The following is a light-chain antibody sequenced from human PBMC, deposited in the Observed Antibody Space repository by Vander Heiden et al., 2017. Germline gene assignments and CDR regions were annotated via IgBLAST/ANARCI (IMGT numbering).Light chain of an antibody. J-gene: IGLJ2*01. CDR1: NIGSKS. CDR3: QVWDSSSDLVV. V-gene: IGLV3-21*02. Sequence: SYVLTQPPSVSVAPGQTARITCGGNNIGSKSVHWYQQKPGQGPVLVVYDDSDRPSGIPERFSGSNSGNTATLTISRVEAGDEADYYCQVWDSSSDLVVFGGGTKLTVL. CDR2: DDS.